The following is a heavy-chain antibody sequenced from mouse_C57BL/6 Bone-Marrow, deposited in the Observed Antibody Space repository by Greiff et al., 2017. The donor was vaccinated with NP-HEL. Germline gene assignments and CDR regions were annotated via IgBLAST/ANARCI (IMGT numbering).Heavy chain of an antibody. CDR1: GYTFTSYG. CDR3: ARRDPYWYFDV. Sequence: VQRVESGAELARPGASVKLSCKASGYTFTSYGISWVKQRTGQGLEWIGEIYPRSGNTYYNEKFKGKATLTADKSSSTAYMELRSLTSEDSAVYFCARRDPYWYFDVWGTGTTVTVSS. V-gene: IGHV1-81*01. CDR2: IYPRSGNT. J-gene: IGHJ1*03. D-gene: IGHD3-3*01.